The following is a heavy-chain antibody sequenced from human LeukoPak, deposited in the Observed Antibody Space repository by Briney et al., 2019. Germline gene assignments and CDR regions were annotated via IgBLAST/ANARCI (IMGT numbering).Heavy chain of an antibody. Sequence: VGSLRLSCAASGFTVSSNYMSWVRQAPGKGLEWVSVIYSGGSTYYADSVKGRFTISRDNSKNTLYLQMNSLRAEDTAVYYCARADQLLGNAFDIWGQGTMVTVSS. CDR1: GFTVSSNY. CDR3: ARADQLLGNAFDI. J-gene: IGHJ3*02. V-gene: IGHV3-66*02. D-gene: IGHD2-2*01. CDR2: IYSGGST.